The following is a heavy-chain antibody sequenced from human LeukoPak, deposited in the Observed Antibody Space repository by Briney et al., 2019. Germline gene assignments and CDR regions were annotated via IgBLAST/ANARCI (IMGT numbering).Heavy chain of an antibody. CDR2: ISAYNGNT. Sequence: ASVKVSCKASGYSFTDHYLHWVRQAPGQGLEWMGWISAYNGNTNYAQKLQGRVTMTTDTSTSTAYMELRSLRSDDTAVYYCARVLLWFGESYYFDYWGQGTLVTVSS. CDR1: GYSFTDHY. J-gene: IGHJ4*02. V-gene: IGHV1-18*04. D-gene: IGHD3-10*01. CDR3: ARVLLWFGESYYFDY.